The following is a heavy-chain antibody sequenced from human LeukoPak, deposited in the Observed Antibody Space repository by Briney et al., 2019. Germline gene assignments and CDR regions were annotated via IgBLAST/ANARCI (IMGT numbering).Heavy chain of an antibody. CDR1: GFTFSSYA. D-gene: IGHD5-12*01. Sequence: PGGSLRLSCAASGFTFSSYAMHWVRQAPGKGLEWVAVISYDGSNKYYADSVKGRFTISRDNSKNTLYLQMNSLRAEDTAVYYCARDRNSGYAEEIDYWGQGTLVTVSS. CDR2: ISYDGSNK. V-gene: IGHV3-30-3*01. CDR3: ARDRNSGYAEEIDY. J-gene: IGHJ4*02.